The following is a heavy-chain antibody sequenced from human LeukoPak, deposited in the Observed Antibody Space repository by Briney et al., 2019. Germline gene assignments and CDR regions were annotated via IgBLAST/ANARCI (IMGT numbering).Heavy chain of an antibody. CDR2: INHSGRT. CDR3: ARSITMVRGVIGY. Sequence: SETLSLTCAVYGGSFSGYYWSWIRQPPGKGLEWIGEINHSGRTNYNPSLKSRVTISVDTYKNQFSLKLSSVTAADTAVYYCARSITMVRGVIGYWGQGTLVTVSS. J-gene: IGHJ4*02. D-gene: IGHD3-10*01. V-gene: IGHV4-34*01. CDR1: GGSFSGYY.